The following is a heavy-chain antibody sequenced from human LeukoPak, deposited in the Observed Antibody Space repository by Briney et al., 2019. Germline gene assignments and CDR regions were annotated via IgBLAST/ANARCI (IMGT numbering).Heavy chain of an antibody. D-gene: IGHD2/OR15-2a*01. V-gene: IGHV1-18*01. CDR1: GYTFTIYG. J-gene: IGHJ3*02. CDR3: ARERGEYSSVGAFDI. Sequence: ASVKVSCKASGYTFTIYGISWVRQAPGQGLEWMGWISAYNGNTNYAQKLQGRVTMTTDTSTTTAYTELRSLRSDDTAVYYCARERGEYSSVGAFDIWGQGTMVTVSS. CDR2: ISAYNGNT.